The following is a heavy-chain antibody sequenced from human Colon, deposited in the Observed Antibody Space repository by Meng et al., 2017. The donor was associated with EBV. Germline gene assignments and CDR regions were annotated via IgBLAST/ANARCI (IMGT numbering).Heavy chain of an antibody. CDR1: GGSISSGNHY. CDR3: ASLYGDSSVWYLDL. D-gene: IGHD4-17*01. Sequence: QVQLQESCQGRAKPSQTSALPCTVSGGSISSGNHYWSWIRQHPGKGLKYIGYIYYSGSTYYNPSLKSRVIISVDTSKNQFSLRLNSVTAADTAVYYCASLYGDSSVWYLDLWGRGTLVTVSS. V-gene: IGHV4-31*03. CDR2: IYYSGST. J-gene: IGHJ2*01.